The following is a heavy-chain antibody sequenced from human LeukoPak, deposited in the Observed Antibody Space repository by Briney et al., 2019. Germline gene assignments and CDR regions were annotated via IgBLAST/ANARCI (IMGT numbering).Heavy chain of an antibody. CDR2: IGGSDGRT. J-gene: IGHJ4*02. D-gene: IGHD3-22*01. CDR1: APTFIIFG. V-gene: IGHV3-23*01. Sequence: LTLACAAAAPTFIIFGISSVCQAPGEGREWVSAIGGSDGRTNSADSVNVRFTISRDNSKNTLYLQMNSLSVKDTAVYYCARHPSGYYYDHFDYWGQGTLVTVSS. CDR3: ARHPSGYYYDHFDY.